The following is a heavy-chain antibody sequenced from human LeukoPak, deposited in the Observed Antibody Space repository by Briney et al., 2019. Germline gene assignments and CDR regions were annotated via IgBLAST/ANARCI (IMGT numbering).Heavy chain of an antibody. CDR1: GGSFSGYY. Sequence: SETLSLTCAVYGGSFSGYYWSWIRQPPGKGLEWIGEINHSGSTNYNPSLKSRVTISVDTSKNQFSLKLSSVTAADTAVYCCARLHTRSGYVNQTDDYWGQGTLVTVST. CDR2: INHSGST. V-gene: IGHV4-34*01. J-gene: IGHJ4*02. D-gene: IGHD5-18*01. CDR3: ARLHTRSGYVNQTDDY.